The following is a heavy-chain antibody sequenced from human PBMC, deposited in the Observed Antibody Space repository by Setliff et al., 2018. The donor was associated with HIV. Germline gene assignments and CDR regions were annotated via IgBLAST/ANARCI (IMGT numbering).Heavy chain of an antibody. CDR3: ARLGAEDFSDYDWVDY. Sequence: SETLSLTCAVYGGSLTGYFWTWIRQSPGKGLEWVGQVNRDGGAHYNPSLKSRVTISVDTSKSQFSLNLNSVTAADTAVYYCARLGAEDFSDYDWVDYWGQGTLVTVSS. CDR2: VNRDGGA. D-gene: IGHD5-12*01. V-gene: IGHV4-34*01. J-gene: IGHJ4*02. CDR1: GGSLTGYF.